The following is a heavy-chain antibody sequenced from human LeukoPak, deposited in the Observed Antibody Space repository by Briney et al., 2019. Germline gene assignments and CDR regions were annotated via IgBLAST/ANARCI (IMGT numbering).Heavy chain of an antibody. CDR2: IYYSGST. J-gene: IGHJ4*02. D-gene: IGHD6-19*01. CDR1: GGSISSSSYY. CDR3: ARGHSGWYGGSFDY. V-gene: IGHV4-39*01. Sequence: SETLSLTCTVSGGSISSSSYYWGWIRQPPGKGLECIGSIYYSGSTYYNPSLKRRDTISVDTSKNQFSLKLSSVTAADTAVYYCARGHSGWYGGSFDYWGQGTLVTVSS.